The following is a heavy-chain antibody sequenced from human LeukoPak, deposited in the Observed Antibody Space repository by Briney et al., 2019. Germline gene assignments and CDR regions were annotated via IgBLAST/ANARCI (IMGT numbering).Heavy chain of an antibody. J-gene: IGHJ4*02. CDR1: GGSISSYY. V-gene: IGHV4-59*08. D-gene: IGHD3-10*01. Sequence: PSETLSLTCTVSGGSISSYYWSWIRQPPGKGLEWIGYIYYSGSTNYNPSLKSRVTISVDTSKNEFSLKLSSVTAADTAVYYCARLAMVRGVIKPSYFDYWGQGTLVIVSS. CDR2: IYYSGST. CDR3: ARLAMVRGVIKPSYFDY.